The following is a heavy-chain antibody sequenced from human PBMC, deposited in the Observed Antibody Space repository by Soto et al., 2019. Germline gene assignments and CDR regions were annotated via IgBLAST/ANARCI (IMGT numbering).Heavy chain of an antibody. D-gene: IGHD2-2*01. CDR3: AKGAYCSSTSCSIGN. CDR2: ISGSGGST. CDR1: GFTFSSYA. Sequence: GGSLRLSCAASGFTFSSYAMSWVRQAPGKGLEWVSAISGSGGSTYYADSVKGRFTISRDNSENTLYLQMNSLRAEDTAVYYCAKGAYCSSTSCSIGNWGQGTLVTVSS. V-gene: IGHV3-23*01. J-gene: IGHJ4*02.